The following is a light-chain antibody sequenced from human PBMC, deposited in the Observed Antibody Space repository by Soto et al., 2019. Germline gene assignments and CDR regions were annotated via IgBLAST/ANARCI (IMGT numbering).Light chain of an antibody. CDR2: EVT. V-gene: IGLV2-8*01. CDR3: VAWDDNLSSRV. Sequence: QSALTQPPSASGSPGQSVIISCTGTSSDVGGYNFVSWFQQHPGKAPKLMIYEVTKRPSGVPDRFSGSKSGNTASLTVSGLQAEDEADYYCVAWDDNLSSRVFGGGTKLTVL. J-gene: IGLJ3*02. CDR1: SSDVGGYNF.